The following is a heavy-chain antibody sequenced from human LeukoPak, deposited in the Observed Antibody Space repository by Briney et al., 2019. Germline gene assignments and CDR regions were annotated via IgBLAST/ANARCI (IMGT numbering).Heavy chain of an antibody. V-gene: IGHV3-23*01. Sequence: GTSLRLSCEASGFAFGSYAMSWVRQAPGKGLEWVSAISGSGVTTYYADSVKGRFTISRDNSKNTLYLQMNSLRAEDTAVYYCAKRPSSWSPFDYWGQGTLVTVSS. D-gene: IGHD6-13*01. CDR3: AKRPSSWSPFDY. CDR1: GFAFGSYA. CDR2: ISGSGVTT. J-gene: IGHJ4*02.